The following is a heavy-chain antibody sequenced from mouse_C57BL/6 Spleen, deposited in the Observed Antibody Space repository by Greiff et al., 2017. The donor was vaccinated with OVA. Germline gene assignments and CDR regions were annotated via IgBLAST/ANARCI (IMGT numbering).Heavy chain of an antibody. J-gene: IGHJ2*01. Sequence: EVQLVESGGGLVQPGGSLSLSCAASGFTFTDYYMSWVRQPPGKALEWLGFIRNKANGYTTEYSASVKGRFTISRDNSQSILYLQMNALRAEDSATYYCARYMYSRGYFDYWGQGTTLTVSS. CDR3: ARYMYSRGYFDY. V-gene: IGHV7-3*01. CDR1: GFTFTDYY. CDR2: IRNKANGYTT.